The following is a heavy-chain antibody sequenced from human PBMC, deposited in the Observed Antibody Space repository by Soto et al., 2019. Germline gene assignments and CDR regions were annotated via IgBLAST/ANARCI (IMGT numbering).Heavy chain of an antibody. CDR1: GYTFTGYY. J-gene: IGHJ6*02. Sequence: ASVKVSCKASGYTFTGYYMHWVRQAPGQGLEWMGWINPNSGGTNYAQKFQGRVTMTRDTSISTAYMELSRLKSDDTAMYYCARLPPDENNGYFTMDVWGQGTTVTVSS. D-gene: IGHD3-3*01. CDR3: ARLPPDENNGYFTMDV. V-gene: IGHV1-2*02. CDR2: INPNSGGT.